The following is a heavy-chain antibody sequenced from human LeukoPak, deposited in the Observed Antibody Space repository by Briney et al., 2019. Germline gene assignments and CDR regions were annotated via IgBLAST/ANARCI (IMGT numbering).Heavy chain of an antibody. J-gene: IGHJ4*02. Sequence: GGSLRLSCEASGFTFSSSAMNWVRQAPGKGLEWVSSISVSGDRTYYADSVKGRFTISRDNSKNTLFLQMNSLRAEDTAVYYCARDLVGATTILDYWGQGTLVTVSS. D-gene: IGHD1-26*01. CDR1: GFTFSSSA. CDR3: ARDLVGATTILDY. CDR2: ISVSGDRT. V-gene: IGHV3-23*01.